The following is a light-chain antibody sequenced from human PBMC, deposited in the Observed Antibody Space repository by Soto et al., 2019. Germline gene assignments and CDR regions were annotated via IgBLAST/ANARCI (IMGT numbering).Light chain of an antibody. CDR2: DNN. CDR3: GTWDSSLSAWV. V-gene: IGLV1-51*01. Sequence: QSVLTQPPSVSAAPGQKVTISCSGSSSNIGNNYVSWYQQLPGTAPKLLIYDNNKRPSGIPDRFSGSKSGTSATLVITGLQPGDEADYYCGTWDSSLSAWVFGGGTKLTVL. CDR1: SSNIGNNY. J-gene: IGLJ3*02.